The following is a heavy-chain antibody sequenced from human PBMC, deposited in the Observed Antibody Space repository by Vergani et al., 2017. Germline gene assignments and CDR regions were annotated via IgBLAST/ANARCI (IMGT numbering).Heavy chain of an antibody. Sequence: EVQLVQSGAEVKKPGESLRISCKGSGYSFTSYWISWVRQMPGKGLEWMGRIDPSDSYTNYSPSFQGHVTISADKSISTAYLQWSSLKASDTAMYYCARHEVAAAGRSGYYYYGMDVWGQGTTVTVSS. D-gene: IGHD6-13*01. J-gene: IGHJ6*02. CDR1: GYSFTSYW. V-gene: IGHV5-10-1*03. CDR2: IDPSDSYT. CDR3: ARHEVAAAGRSGYYYYGMDV.